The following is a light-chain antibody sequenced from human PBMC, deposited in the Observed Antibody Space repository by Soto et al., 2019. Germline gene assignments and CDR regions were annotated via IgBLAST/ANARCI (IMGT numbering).Light chain of an antibody. CDR3: QHYNNWPPYT. V-gene: IGKV3-15*01. J-gene: IGKJ2*01. CDR2: GAS. CDR1: QTVPSR. Sequence: EIVSTQSPAPLSVSPGEVVTLSCRASQTVPSRIAWYQQKPGQAPRLLIYGASTRATGIPARFSGSGSGTEFTLTISSLQSEDFAVYYCQHYNNWPPYTLGQGTKVDIK.